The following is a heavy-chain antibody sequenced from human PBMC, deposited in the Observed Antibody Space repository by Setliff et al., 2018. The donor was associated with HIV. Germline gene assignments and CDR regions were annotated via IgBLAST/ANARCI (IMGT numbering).Heavy chain of an antibody. Sequence: TLSLTCTVSNGSISSSSYFWGWIRQPPGKGLEWIGNIFYSGSTYYNPSLESRVLISVDTSKNQFSLKLTSVTAADTAVYYCARRGIIAGTTDFWGQGTPVTVSS. CDR2: IFYSGST. V-gene: IGHV4-39*01. J-gene: IGHJ4*02. D-gene: IGHD1-7*01. CDR3: ARRGIIAGTTDF. CDR1: NGSISSSSYF.